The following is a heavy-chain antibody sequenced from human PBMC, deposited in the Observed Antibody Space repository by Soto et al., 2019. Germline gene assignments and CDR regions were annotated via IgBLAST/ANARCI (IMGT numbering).Heavy chain of an antibody. Sequence: ASVKFSCKASGYTFTSYGISWVRQAPGQGLEWMGWISAYNGNTNYAQKLQGRVTMATDTSTSTAYMELRSLRSDDTAVYYCARDRPSSSWLYYYYYGMDVWGQGTTVTVSS. CDR2: ISAYNGNT. D-gene: IGHD6-13*01. J-gene: IGHJ6*02. CDR1: GYTFTSYG. CDR3: ARDRPSSSWLYYYYYGMDV. V-gene: IGHV1-18*04.